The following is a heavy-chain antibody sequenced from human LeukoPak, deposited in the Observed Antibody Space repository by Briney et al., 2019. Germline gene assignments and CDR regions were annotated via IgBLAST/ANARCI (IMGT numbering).Heavy chain of an antibody. CDR3: ATEGGDTMVRGPYFDY. CDR1: GYTFTSYY. J-gene: IGHJ4*02. V-gene: IGHV1-46*01. D-gene: IGHD3-10*01. Sequence: ASVKVSCKASGYTFTSYYMHWVRQAPGQGLEWMGWISNYNYNTKYAQKFQSRVTMTRDMSTSTVYMELSSLTSEDTAVYYCATEGGDTMVRGPYFDYWGQGTLVTVSS. CDR2: ISNYNYNT.